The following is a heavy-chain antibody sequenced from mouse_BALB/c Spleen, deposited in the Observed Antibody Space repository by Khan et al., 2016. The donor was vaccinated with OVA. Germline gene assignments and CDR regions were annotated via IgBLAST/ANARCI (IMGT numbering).Heavy chain of an antibody. V-gene: IGHV1S132*01. J-gene: IGHJ3*01. CDR3: VRGYFGNYEFVF. D-gene: IGHD2-1*01. CDR1: GYIFTSYW. CDR2: IFPGTGTT. Sequence: QVQLKQSGAELVKPGASVKLSCKTSGYIFTSYWIQWVKQRPGQGLGWIGQIFPGTGTTYYNENFKGKATLTVDTSSSTAYMHLSSLTSEDSAVYFCVRGYFGNYEFVFWGQGTLVTVSP.